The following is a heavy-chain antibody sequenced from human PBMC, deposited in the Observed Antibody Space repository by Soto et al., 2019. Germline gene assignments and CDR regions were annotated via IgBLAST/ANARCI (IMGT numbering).Heavy chain of an antibody. CDR1: GGSISSGDYY. Sequence: PSETLSLTXTVSGGSISSGDYYWSWIRQPPGKGLEWIGYIYYSGSTYYNPSLKSRVTISVDTSKNQFSLKLSSVTAADTAVYYCAGSHRMTTVTTSWFDPWGQGTQVTVSS. CDR3: AGSHRMTTVTTSWFDP. CDR2: IYYSGST. D-gene: IGHD4-17*01. J-gene: IGHJ5*02. V-gene: IGHV4-30-4*01.